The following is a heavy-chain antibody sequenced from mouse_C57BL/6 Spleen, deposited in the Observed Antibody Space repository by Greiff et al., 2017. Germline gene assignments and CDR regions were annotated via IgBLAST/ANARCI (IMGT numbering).Heavy chain of an antibody. Sequence: QVQLQQSGAELVRPGASVTLSCKASGYSFTDYEMHWVKQTPVHGLEWIGAIDPETGGTAYNQKFKGKAILTADKSTSTAYMELSSLTSEDSAIYYCTRSHGYNVDYWGQGTTLTVSS. CDR2: IDPETGGT. V-gene: IGHV1-15*01. CDR3: TRSHGYNVDY. D-gene: IGHD2-2*01. CDR1: GYSFTDYE. J-gene: IGHJ2*01.